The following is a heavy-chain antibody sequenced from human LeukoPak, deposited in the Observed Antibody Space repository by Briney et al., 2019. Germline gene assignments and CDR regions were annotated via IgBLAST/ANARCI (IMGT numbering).Heavy chain of an antibody. D-gene: IGHD4-23*01. Sequence: GRSLRLSCAASGFTFSSYGMHWVRQAPGKGLEWVAVISYDGSNKYYADSVKGRFTISRDNSKNTLYLQMNSLRAEDTAAYYCAKSFYGRLTTVVMGYWGQGTLVTVSS. CDR2: ISYDGSNK. J-gene: IGHJ4*02. V-gene: IGHV3-30*18. CDR1: GFTFSSYG. CDR3: AKSFYGRLTTVVMGY.